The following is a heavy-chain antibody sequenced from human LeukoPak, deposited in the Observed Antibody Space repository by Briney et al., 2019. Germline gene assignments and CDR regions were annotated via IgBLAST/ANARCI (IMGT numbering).Heavy chain of an antibody. Sequence: SETLSLTCAVYGGSFSDYYWSWIRQPPGKGLEWIGEINHSGSTNYNPSLKSRVTISVDTSKNQFSLKLSSVTAADTAVYYCAGWGLRAPFDIWGQGTMVTVSS. CDR1: GGSFSDYY. CDR3: AGWGLRAPFDI. CDR2: INHSGST. D-gene: IGHD4-17*01. V-gene: IGHV4-34*01. J-gene: IGHJ3*02.